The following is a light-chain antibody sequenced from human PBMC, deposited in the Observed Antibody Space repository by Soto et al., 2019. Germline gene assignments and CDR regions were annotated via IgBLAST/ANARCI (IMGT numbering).Light chain of an antibody. CDR1: QSISSW. Sequence: DIPMSQSPSTLSASVGDRATITCRASQSISSWLAWYQQKPGKAPKLLIYKASSLESGVPSRFSGSGSGTEFTLTISSLQPDDFATYYCQQYNSYPSFGGGTKVEIK. V-gene: IGKV1-5*03. J-gene: IGKJ4*01. CDR2: KAS. CDR3: QQYNSYPS.